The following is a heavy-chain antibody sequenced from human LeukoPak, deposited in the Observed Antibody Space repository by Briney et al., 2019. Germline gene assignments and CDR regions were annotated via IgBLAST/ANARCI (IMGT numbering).Heavy chain of an antibody. CDR3: ARKLLWFGEPPYYYYGMDV. CDR1: GYTFTGYY. Sequence: ASVKVSCKASGYTFTGYYMHWVRQAPGQGLEWMEWINPNSGGTNYAQKFQGRVTMTRDTSISTAYMELSRLRSDDTAVYYCARKLLWFGEPPYYYYGMDVWGQGTTVTVSS. D-gene: IGHD3-10*01. J-gene: IGHJ6*02. V-gene: IGHV1-2*02. CDR2: INPNSGGT.